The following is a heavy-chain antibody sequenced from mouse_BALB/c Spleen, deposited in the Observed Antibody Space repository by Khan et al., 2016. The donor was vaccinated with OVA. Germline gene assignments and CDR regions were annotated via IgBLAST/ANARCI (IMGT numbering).Heavy chain of an antibody. J-gene: IGHJ2*01. Sequence: QMQLEESGAELAKPGASVKMSCKASGYTFINYWILWVKQRPGQGLEWIGYINPSTGYTEYNQNFKDKATLIADKSSSTAYMQLSSLTSEDSAVYYCARRGLRWDFDYWGQGTTLTVSS. D-gene: IGHD1-1*01. CDR3: ARRGLRWDFDY. V-gene: IGHV1-7*01. CDR2: INPSTGYT. CDR1: GYTFINYW.